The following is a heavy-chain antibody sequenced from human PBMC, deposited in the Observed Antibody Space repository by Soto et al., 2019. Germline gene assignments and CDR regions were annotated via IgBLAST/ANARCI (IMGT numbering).Heavy chain of an antibody. CDR3: ARDRPRIAAAPADY. V-gene: IGHV1-18*01. CDR1: GYTFTSYG. D-gene: IGHD6-13*01. J-gene: IGHJ4*02. Sequence: ASVKVSCKASGYTFTSYGISWVRQDPGQGLEWMGWISAYNGNTNYAQKLQGRVTMTTDTSTSTAYMELRSLRSDDTAVYYCARDRPRIAAAPADYWGQGTLVTVSS. CDR2: ISAYNGNT.